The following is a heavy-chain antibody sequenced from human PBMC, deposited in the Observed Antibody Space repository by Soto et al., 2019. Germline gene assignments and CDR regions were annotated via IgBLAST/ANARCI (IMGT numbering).Heavy chain of an antibody. V-gene: IGHV4-61*01. CDR3: ARSWIAEAYSYFAY. CDR2: IYYSGST. J-gene: IGHJ4*02. CDR1: GGSVSSGSYY. Sequence: SETLSLTCTVSGGSVSSGSYYWSWIRQPPGKGLEWIGYIYYSGSTNYNPSLKSRVTISVDTSKNQFSLKLSSVTAADTAVYYCARSWIAEAYSYFAYWGQGTLVTVSP. D-gene: IGHD6-13*01.